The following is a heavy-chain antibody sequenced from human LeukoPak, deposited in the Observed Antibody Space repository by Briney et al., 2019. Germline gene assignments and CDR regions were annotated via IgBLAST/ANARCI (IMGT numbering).Heavy chain of an antibody. V-gene: IGHV4-59*12. CDR3: ARTDLQSGGIADY. J-gene: IGHJ4*02. CDR2: IYYSGSA. Sequence: SETLSLTCTVSGGSISDYSWSWIRQPPGKGLEWIGNIYYSGSANHNPSLKSRVTISRDTSKNQFSLQLNSVTPEDTAVYFCARTDLQSGGIADYWGQGTPVTVSS. D-gene: IGHD2-21*01. CDR1: GGSISDYS.